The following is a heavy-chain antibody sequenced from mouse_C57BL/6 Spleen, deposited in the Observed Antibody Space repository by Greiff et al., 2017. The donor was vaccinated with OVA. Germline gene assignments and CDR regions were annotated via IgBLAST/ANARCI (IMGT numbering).Heavy chain of an antibody. CDR3: ARRGIYYDYSYAMDY. CDR1: GYTFTDYN. J-gene: IGHJ4*01. D-gene: IGHD2-4*01. V-gene: IGHV1-18*01. Sequence: VQLQQSGPELVKPGASVKIPCKASGYTFTDYNMDWVKQSHGKSLEWIGDINPNNGGTIYNQKFKGKATLTVDKSSSTAYMELRSLTSEDTAVYYCARRGIYYDYSYAMDYWGQGTSVTVSS. CDR2: INPNNGGT.